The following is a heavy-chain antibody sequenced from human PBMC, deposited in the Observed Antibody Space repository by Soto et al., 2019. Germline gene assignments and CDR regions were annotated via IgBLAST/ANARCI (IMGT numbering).Heavy chain of an antibody. CDR2: ISNDGSNK. Sequence: QVQLVESGGGVVQPGRSLRLSCAASGFTFSSYGMHWVRQAPGKGLEWVAVISNDGSNKYYADSVKGRFTISRDNSKKPLYMQMNSLIAEDKAVYYCAKDICVGVVAATLCYCGMDVWGQGTTVTVSS. J-gene: IGHJ6*02. V-gene: IGHV3-30*18. CDR3: AKDICVGVVAATLCYCGMDV. D-gene: IGHD2-15*01. CDR1: GFTFSSYG.